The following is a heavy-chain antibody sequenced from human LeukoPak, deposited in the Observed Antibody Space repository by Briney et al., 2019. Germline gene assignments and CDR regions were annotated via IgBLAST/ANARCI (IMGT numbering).Heavy chain of an antibody. V-gene: IGHV3-23*01. D-gene: IGHD1-1*01. CDR1: GFIFSTYA. CDR2: INDVDTP. J-gene: IGHJ4*02. Sequence: TGGSLRLSCEASGFIFSTYAMSWVRQAPGRGPEWVSSINDVDTPFYADSVQGRFTISRDTSKNTLYLQMNRLRVEDTALYFCAKDRLTGRHICNFDHWGQGTLVTVSS. CDR3: AKDRLTGRHICNFDH.